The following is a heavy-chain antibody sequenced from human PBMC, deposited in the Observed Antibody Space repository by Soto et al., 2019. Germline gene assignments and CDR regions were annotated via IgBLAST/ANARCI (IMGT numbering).Heavy chain of an antibody. CDR1: GGSISSGDYY. CDR2: IYYSGST. D-gene: IGHD2-15*01. Sequence: QVQLQESGPGLVKPSQTLSLTCPVSGGSISSGDYYWSWIRQPPVKGLGWIGYIYYSGSTYYNPSLKSRVTISVATSKNQISLKLSSVTAADTAVYYCARCPCRLDEYYCYGMDFWGQGTTVTVSS. CDR3: ARCPCRLDEYYCYGMDF. V-gene: IGHV4-30-4*01. J-gene: IGHJ6*02.